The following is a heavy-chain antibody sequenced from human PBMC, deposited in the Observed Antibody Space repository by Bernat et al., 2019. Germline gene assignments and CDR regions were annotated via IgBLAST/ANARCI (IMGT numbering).Heavy chain of an antibody. CDR1: GFTFSSYG. J-gene: IGHJ6*03. CDR2: IWYDGSNK. Sequence: QVQLVESGGGVVQPGRSQRLSCAASGFTFSSYGMHWVRQAPGKGLEWVAVIWYDGSNKYYADSVKGRFTISRDNSKNTLYLQMNSLRAEDTAVYYCARAPSAYYMDVWGKGTTVTVSS. V-gene: IGHV3-33*01. CDR3: ARAPSAYYMDV.